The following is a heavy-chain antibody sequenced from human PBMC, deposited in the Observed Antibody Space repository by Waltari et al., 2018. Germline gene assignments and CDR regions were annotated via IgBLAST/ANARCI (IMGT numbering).Heavy chain of an antibody. CDR2: INHSGST. CDR3: ARVDYYDSSGYYDEGDY. CDR1: GGSFSGYY. Sequence: QVQLQQWGAGLLKPSETLSLTCAVYGGSFSGYYWSWIRQPPGQGLEWIGEINHSGSTNYNPSLKSRVTISVDTSKNQFSLKLSSVTAADTAVYYCARVDYYDSSGYYDEGDYWGQGTLVTVSS. V-gene: IGHV4-34*01. J-gene: IGHJ4*02. D-gene: IGHD3-22*01.